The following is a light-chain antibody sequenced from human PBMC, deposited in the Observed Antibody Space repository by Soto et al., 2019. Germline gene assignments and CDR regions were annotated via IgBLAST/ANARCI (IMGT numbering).Light chain of an antibody. Sequence: QSVLTQPASVSGSPGQSITISCTGTSSDVGGYNYVSWYQQHPGKAPKLTIYEVSNRPSGVSNRFSGSKSGNTASLTISGLQAEDEADYYCSSYASSSTGVFGTGTRSPS. CDR3: SSYASSSTGV. J-gene: IGLJ1*01. V-gene: IGLV2-14*01. CDR2: EVS. CDR1: SSDVGGYNY.